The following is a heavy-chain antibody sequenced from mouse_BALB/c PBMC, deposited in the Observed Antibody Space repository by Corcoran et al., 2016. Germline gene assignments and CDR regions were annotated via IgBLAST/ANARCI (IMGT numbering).Heavy chain of an antibody. D-gene: IGHD1-2*01. CDR2: INTYTGEP. CDR3: ARSLRLLAMDY. CDR1: GYTFTNYG. J-gene: IGHJ4*01. Sequence: QIQLVQSGPELKKPGETVKISCTASGYTFTNYGMNWVKQAPGKGLKWMGWINTYTGEPTYADDFKGRFAFSLENSASTAYLQINNLKNEDTATYFCARSLRLLAMDYWGQGTSVTVSS. V-gene: IGHV9-3-1*01.